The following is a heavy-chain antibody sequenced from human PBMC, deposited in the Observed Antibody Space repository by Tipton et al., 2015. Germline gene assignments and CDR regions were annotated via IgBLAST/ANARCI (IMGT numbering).Heavy chain of an antibody. Sequence: TLSLTCNVSGGSITSYYWSWIRQPPGKGLEWIGYIYYSGSTKYSPSLKSRVTISVDSSKTQLSLKLRSVTAADTAVYYCARARGRHGGLFDSWGQGILVTVSS. V-gene: IGHV4-59*01. CDR3: ARARGRHGGLFDS. CDR1: GGSITSYY. J-gene: IGHJ4*02. CDR2: IYYSGST. D-gene: IGHD4-23*01.